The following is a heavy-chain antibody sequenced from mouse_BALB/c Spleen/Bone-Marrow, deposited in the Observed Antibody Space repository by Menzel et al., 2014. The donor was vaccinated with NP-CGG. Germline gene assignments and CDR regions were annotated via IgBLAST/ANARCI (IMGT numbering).Heavy chain of an antibody. V-gene: IGHV1S137*01. Sequence: VQVEESGAELVRPGVSVKISCKGSGYTFTNNAIHWVKQSRAQSLEWIGIINTYYGDTTYNQKFKGKATMTVDKSSSTAYLKLARLKSEDSATDDCARSWSVRNAMDYWGQGTSVTVSS. J-gene: IGHJ4*01. CDR2: INTYYGDT. CDR1: GYTFTNNA. D-gene: IGHD1-1*01. CDR3: ARSWSVRNAMDY.